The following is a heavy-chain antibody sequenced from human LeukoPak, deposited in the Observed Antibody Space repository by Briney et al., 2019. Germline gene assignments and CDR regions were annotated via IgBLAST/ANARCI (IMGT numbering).Heavy chain of an antibody. J-gene: IGHJ5*02. D-gene: IGHD3-16*01. CDR1: GGSISSSSYY. Sequence: SETLSLTCTVSGGSISSSSYYWGWIRQPPGKGLEWIGSIYYSGSTYYNPSLKSRVTISVDTSKNQFSLNLTSVTAADTAAYYCARFTPQGYGWGGYNRFDPWGQGTPVTVSS. V-gene: IGHV4-39*07. CDR2: IYYSGST. CDR3: ARFTPQGYGWGGYNRFDP.